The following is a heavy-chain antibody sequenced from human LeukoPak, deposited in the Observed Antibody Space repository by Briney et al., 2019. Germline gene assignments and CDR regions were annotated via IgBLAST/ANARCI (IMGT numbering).Heavy chain of an antibody. CDR1: GGTFSSYA. Sequence: SVKVSCKASGGTFSSYAISWVRQAPGQGLEWMGGIIPIFGTANYAQKFQGRVTITADKSTSTAYMELSSLRSEDTAVYYCARDRSRRDGYNLFDWGQGTLVTVSS. D-gene: IGHD5-24*01. J-gene: IGHJ4*02. CDR2: IIPIFGTA. CDR3: ARDRSRRDGYNLFD. V-gene: IGHV1-69*06.